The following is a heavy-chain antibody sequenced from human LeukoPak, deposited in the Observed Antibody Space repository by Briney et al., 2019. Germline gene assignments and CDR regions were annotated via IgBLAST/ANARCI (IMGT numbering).Heavy chain of an antibody. D-gene: IGHD2-15*01. J-gene: IGHJ3*02. V-gene: IGHV3-73*01. CDR3: TRHDIPGDAFDI. Sequence: GGSLRLSCAASGFTFSSYAMSWVRQAAGKGLEWVGRIRSKANSYATAYAASVKGRFTISRDDSKNTAYLQMNSLKTEDTAVYYCTRHDIPGDAFDIWGQGTMVTVSS. CDR2: IRSKANSYAT. CDR1: GFTFSSYA.